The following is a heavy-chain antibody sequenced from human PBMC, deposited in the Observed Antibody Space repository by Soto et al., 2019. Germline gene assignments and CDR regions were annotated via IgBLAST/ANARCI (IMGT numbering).Heavy chain of an antibody. V-gene: IGHV3-7*01. CDR2: INQDGSQT. CDR3: SWSLNY. Sequence: AGGSLRLSCAASGFSFSTSWMDWVRQAPGKGLEWVANINQDGSQTYYVDSVKGRFTVSRDNAENSMYLQMDGLRVEDTAVYFCSWSLNYWAQGTLVTVSS. CDR1: GFSFSTSW. D-gene: IGHD1-26*01. J-gene: IGHJ4*02.